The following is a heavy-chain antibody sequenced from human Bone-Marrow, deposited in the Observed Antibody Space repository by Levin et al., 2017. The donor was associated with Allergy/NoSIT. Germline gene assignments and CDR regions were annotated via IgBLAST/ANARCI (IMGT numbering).Heavy chain of an antibody. CDR3: AREDRRSSAAHRYFDY. Sequence: SETLSLTCTVSGASVSSGSYYWSWIRQPPGKGLQWIGCIYNSGSTKYNPSLKSRVTISVDTSKNQFSLKLSSVTAADTAVFYCAREDRRSSAAHRYFDYWGQGTLVTVSS. V-gene: IGHV4-61*01. D-gene: IGHD3-16*02. CDR1: GASVSSGSYY. J-gene: IGHJ4*02. CDR2: IYNSGST.